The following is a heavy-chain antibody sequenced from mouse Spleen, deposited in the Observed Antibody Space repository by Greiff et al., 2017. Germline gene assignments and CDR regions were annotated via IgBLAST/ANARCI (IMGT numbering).Heavy chain of an antibody. V-gene: IGHV5-12-1*01. D-gene: IGHD1-1*01. J-gene: IGHJ2*01. CDR1: GFAFSSYD. CDR2: ISSGGGST. CDR3: ARGANFDY. Sequence: DVHLVESGGGLVKPGGSLKLSCAASGFAFSSYDMSWVRQTPEKRLEWVAYISSGGGSTYYPDTVKGRFTISRDNAKNTLYLQMSSLKSEDTAMYYCARGANFDYWGQGTTLTGSS.